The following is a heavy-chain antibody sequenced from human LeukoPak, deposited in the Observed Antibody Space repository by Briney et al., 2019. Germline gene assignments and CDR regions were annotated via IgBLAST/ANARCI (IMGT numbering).Heavy chain of an antibody. CDR2: ITPSGGT. CDR1: GYTFTSYA. J-gene: IGHJ4*02. Sequence: ASVKVSCKASGYTFTSYAMHWVRQAPGQGLEWMGWITPSGGTNYPQKFQGRGAITRDTSITTAYMDLSRLTSDDTPVYYCARDRYGDGFAHFDYWGQGALVTVSS. D-gene: IGHD5-24*01. V-gene: IGHV1-2*02. CDR3: ARDRYGDGFAHFDY.